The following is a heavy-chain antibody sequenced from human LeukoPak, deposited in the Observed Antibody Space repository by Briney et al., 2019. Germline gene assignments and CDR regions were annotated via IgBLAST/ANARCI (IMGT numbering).Heavy chain of an antibody. V-gene: IGHV3-23*01. CDR2: ISGSGGST. D-gene: IGHD6-13*01. Sequence: GGSLRLSCAASGFTFSSYAMSWVRQAPGKGLEWVSAISGSGGSTYYADSVKGRFTISRDNSKNTLCLQMNSLRAEDTAVYYCAKVEASSSWWYDYWGQGTLVTVSS. CDR3: AKVEASSSWWYDY. J-gene: IGHJ4*02. CDR1: GFTFSSYA.